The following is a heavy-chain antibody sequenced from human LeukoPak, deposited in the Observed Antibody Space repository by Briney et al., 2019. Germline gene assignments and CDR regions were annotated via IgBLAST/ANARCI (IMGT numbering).Heavy chain of an antibody. J-gene: IGHJ3*02. V-gene: IGHV1-2*02. CDR1: GYTFTGYY. CDR2: INPNSGGT. Sequence: ASVKVSCKTSGYTFTGYYMHWVRQAPGQGLEWMGWINPNSGGTNYAQKFQGRVTMTRDTSISTAYMELSRLRSDDTAVYYCWYYYDSSNAVVNAFDIWGQGTMVTVSS. CDR3: WYYYDSSNAVVNAFDI. D-gene: IGHD3-22*01.